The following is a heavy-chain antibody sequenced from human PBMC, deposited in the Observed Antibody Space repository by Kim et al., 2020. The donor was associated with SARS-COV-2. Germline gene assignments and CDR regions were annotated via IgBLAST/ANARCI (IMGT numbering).Heavy chain of an antibody. V-gene: IGHV3-11*01. Sequence: GSTTDYAGCVSGRFTISRDSAKRSVSLQLNSLTPEDTAVYYCVREPSNWGQGTLVTVSS. CDR2: GSTT. CDR3: VREPSN. J-gene: IGHJ4*02.